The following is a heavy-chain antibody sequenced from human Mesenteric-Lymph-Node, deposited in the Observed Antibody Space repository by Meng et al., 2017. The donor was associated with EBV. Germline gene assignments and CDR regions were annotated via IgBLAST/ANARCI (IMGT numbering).Heavy chain of an antibody. CDR2: INHSGST. D-gene: IGHD2/OR15-2a*01. CDR1: GGSFGGYY. J-gene: IGHJ4*02. Sequence: QGQLKHRVAELLNPSGTRSLTCDVYGGSFGGYYWSWIRQPPGKGLEWIGEINHSGSTNYTPSLKSRVTISVDTSKNQFSLKLSSVTAADTAVYYCARGFLSFVRVFDYWGQGTLVTVSS. V-gene: IGHV4-34*01. CDR3: ARGFLSFVRVFDY.